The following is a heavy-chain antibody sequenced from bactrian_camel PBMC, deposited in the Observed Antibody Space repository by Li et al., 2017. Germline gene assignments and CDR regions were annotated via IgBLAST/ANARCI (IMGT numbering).Heavy chain of an antibody. Sequence: HVQLVESGGGSVQAGGSLRLSCAVSGYTGSSSCLSWFRQAPGREREGVVGIYTGGGSAYWSDSVKDRFTVSQDAATKTVFLEMNSLKPEDTAMYYCAAAYMGGWYRNCPSDVLTRSRADFGYWGQGTQVTVS. D-gene: IGHD6*01. V-gene: IGHV3S1*01. CDR1: GYTGSSSC. CDR2: IYTGGGSA. J-gene: IGHJ6*01. CDR3: AAAYMGGWYRNCPSDVLTRSRADFGY.